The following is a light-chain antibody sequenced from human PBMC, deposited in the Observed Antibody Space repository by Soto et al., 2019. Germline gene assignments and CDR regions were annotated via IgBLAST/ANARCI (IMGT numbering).Light chain of an antibody. CDR3: QQYYGYPLT. CDR1: QGISRY. CDR2: GAS. Sequence: AIRMTQSPSSLSASTGDRITITCRASQGISRYLAWYQQKPGKAPQLLIYGASTLQSGVTSRFSGSGSGTDFTLTISSLQYEHFATYYCQQYYGYPLTFGHGTKVDIK. V-gene: IGKV1-8*01. J-gene: IGKJ3*01.